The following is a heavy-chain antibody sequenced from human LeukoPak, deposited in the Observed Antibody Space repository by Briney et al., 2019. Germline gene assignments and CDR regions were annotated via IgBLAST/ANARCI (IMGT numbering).Heavy chain of an antibody. V-gene: IGHV4-39*07. D-gene: IGHD2-2*02. CDR3: ARDESTPLLYSDDGNWFDP. Sequence: SETLSLTCTVSGGSISSSNYYWGWIRQPPGKGLEWIGSIYFSGCAYYNPSLKSRVALSVDTSKNQFSLKLSSVTAADTAVYYSARDESTPLLYSDDGNWFDPWGQGTLVTVSS. CDR1: GGSISSSNYY. CDR2: IYFSGCA. J-gene: IGHJ5*02.